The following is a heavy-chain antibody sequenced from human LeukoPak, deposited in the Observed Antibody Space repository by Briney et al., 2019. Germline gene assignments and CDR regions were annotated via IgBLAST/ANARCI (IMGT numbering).Heavy chain of an antibody. D-gene: IGHD6-19*01. CDR1: GFTLSNAW. V-gene: IGHV3-15*01. Sequence: GGSLRLSCAASGFTLSNAWMSWVRQAPGKGLEWVGRIKRKTDGGTTDYAAPVKGRFTILRDDSKNTLYLQMNSLETEDTAVYYCTTEYRDSSGWYGAFDIWGQGTMVTVSS. CDR2: IKRKTDGGTT. CDR3: TTEYRDSSGWYGAFDI. J-gene: IGHJ3*02.